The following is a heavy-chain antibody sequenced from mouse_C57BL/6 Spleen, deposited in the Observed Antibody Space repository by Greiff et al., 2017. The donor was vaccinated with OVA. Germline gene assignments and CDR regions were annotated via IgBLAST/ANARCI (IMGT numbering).Heavy chain of an antibody. J-gene: IGHJ2*01. V-gene: IGHV1-80*01. CDR2: IYPGDGDT. D-gene: IGHD1-1*01. Sequence: VQLQQSGAELVKPGASVKISCKASGYAFSSYWMNWVKQRPGKGLEWIGQIYPGDGDTNYNGKFKGKATLTADKSSSTAYMQLSSLTSEDSAVYFCARGGYYYYGSSGLDYWGQGTTLTVSS. CDR1: GYAFSSYW. CDR3: ARGGYYYYGSSGLDY.